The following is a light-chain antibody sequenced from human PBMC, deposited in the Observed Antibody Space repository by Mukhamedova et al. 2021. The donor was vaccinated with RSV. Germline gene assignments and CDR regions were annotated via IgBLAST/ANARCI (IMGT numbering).Light chain of an antibody. V-gene: IGKV3-15*01. Sequence: GERATLSCRASQSVASYLAWYQQKPGQPPRLLMYDISTRATGIPARFSGSGSETEFTLTISSLQSADFAVYYCHQHNDWPLTFGG. CDR3: HQHNDWPLT. CDR1: QSVASY. CDR2: DIS. J-gene: IGKJ4*01.